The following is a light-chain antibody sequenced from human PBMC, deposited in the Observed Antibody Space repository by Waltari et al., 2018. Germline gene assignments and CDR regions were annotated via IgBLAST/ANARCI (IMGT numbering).Light chain of an antibody. CDR3: SSYTTNTRF. J-gene: IGLJ2*01. CDR2: DVH. Sequence: QSALTQPPSVSGSPGQSVTISCTGTNSDIANYNRVSWYQQSPGTAPKLIIYDVHNLPSGVSDLFPGSKSGNTASLTISGLQAGDEADYYCSSYTTNTRFFGGGTKVTVL. CDR1: NSDIANYNR. V-gene: IGLV2-18*02.